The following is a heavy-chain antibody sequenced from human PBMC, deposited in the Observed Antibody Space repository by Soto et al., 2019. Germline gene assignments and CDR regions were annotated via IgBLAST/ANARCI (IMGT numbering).Heavy chain of an antibody. CDR1: GGSISSDY. CDR2: IYHSGTT. V-gene: IGHV4-59*01. Sequence: QVQLQESGPGLVKPSETLSLTCSVSGGSISSDYWSWIRQPPGKGLEYIGYIYHSGTTNYNPSLKSRVTISVDPSKNQFSLRLSSVTAADTAVYYCARDSSGAGYYGMDVWGQGTTVTVSS. J-gene: IGHJ6*02. CDR3: ARDSSGAGYYGMDV. D-gene: IGHD3-10*01.